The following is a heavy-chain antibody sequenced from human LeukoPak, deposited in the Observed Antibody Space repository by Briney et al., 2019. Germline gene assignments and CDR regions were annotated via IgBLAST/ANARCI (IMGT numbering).Heavy chain of an antibody. CDR1: GFTFDDYA. D-gene: IGHD3-10*01. J-gene: IGHJ4*02. CDR3: AKAPRFGVRQYYFDY. Sequence: PGRSLRLSCAASGFTFDDYAMHWVRQAPGKGLEWVSGISWNSGSIGYADSVKGRFTISRDNAKNSLYLQMNSLRAEDTALYYCAKAPRFGVRQYYFDYWGQGTLVTVSS. CDR2: ISWNSGSI. V-gene: IGHV3-9*01.